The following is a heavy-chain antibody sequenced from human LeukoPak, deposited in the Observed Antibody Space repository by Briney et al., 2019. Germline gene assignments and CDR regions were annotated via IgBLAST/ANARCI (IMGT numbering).Heavy chain of an antibody. D-gene: IGHD3-3*01. CDR1: GGSISTTDYY. CDR2: IYPSGNT. V-gene: IGHV4-30-4*01. Sequence: SETLSLTCTVSGGSISTTDYYWSWIRQPPGKGLEWIGYIYPSGNTYYNPSLRSRLTISVDTSKNQFFLKLSSVTAADTAVYYCALFWSGYYSNWFDPWGQGTLVTVSS. J-gene: IGHJ5*02. CDR3: ALFWSGYYSNWFDP.